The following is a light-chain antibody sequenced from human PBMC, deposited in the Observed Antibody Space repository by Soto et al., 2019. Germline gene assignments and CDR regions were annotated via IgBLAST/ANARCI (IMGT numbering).Light chain of an antibody. J-gene: IGLJ1*01. CDR1: SSHLAIYNY. Sequence: QSALTQPASVSGSPGQSITISCTGTSSHLAIYNYVSWYQQQPGKAPKLMIYQVTNRPSGVSNRFSGSRSGNTASLTISGLQAEDEADYYCSSYTDSSNYVFGTGTKVTVL. CDR2: QVT. CDR3: SSYTDSSNYV. V-gene: IGLV2-14*01.